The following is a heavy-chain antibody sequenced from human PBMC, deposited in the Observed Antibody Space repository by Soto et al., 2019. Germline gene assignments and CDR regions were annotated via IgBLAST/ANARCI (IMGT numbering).Heavy chain of an antibody. CDR2: ISWNRGSI. Sequence: EVQLVESGGGLVQPGRSLRLSCAASGFTFDDYAMHWVRQAPGKGLEWVSGISWNRGSIGYGDSVKGRFTISRDNAKNSLYLQMNSLRAEDTALYYCAKDIQGTIGYCINGVCNNYFDSWGQGTLVTVSS. V-gene: IGHV3-9*01. CDR3: AKDIQGTIGYCINGVCNNYFDS. CDR1: GFTFDDYA. D-gene: IGHD2-8*01. J-gene: IGHJ4*02.